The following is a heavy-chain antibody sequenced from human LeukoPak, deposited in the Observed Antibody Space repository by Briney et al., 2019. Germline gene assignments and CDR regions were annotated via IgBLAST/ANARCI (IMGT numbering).Heavy chain of an antibody. CDR1: GFTFDDYA. CDR2: ISWNSGSI. CDR3: AKDITPYSSSWYYFDY. D-gene: IGHD6-13*01. J-gene: IGHJ4*02. Sequence: GGCVSLSCAASGFTFDDYAMHWVRQAPGKGLEWVSGISWNSGSIGYADSVSVQVTISRDYAKNSLYLQMNSPRAEDTALYYCAKDITPYSSSWYYFDYWGQGTLVTVSS. V-gene: IGHV3-9*01.